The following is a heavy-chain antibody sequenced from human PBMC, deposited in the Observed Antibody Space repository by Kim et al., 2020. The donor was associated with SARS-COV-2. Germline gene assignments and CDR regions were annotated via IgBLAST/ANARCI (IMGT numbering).Heavy chain of an antibody. Sequence: GGSLRLSCAASGFTFSSYGMHWVRQAPGKGLEWVAVIWYDGSNKYYADSVKGRFTISRDNSKNTLYLQMNSLRAEDTAVYYCARDEQWLVQRGRGMDVWGQGTTVTVSS. V-gene: IGHV3-33*01. D-gene: IGHD6-19*01. CDR3: ARDEQWLVQRGRGMDV. CDR1: GFTFSSYG. CDR2: IWYDGSNK. J-gene: IGHJ6*02.